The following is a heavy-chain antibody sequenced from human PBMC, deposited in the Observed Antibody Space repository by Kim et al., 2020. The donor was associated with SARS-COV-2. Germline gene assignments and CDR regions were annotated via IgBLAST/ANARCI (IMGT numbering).Heavy chain of an antibody. J-gene: IGHJ4*02. D-gene: IGHD5-18*01. V-gene: IGHV3-64D*09. CDR2: ICSNGGST. CDR3: VKEYYSYGYRFDY. Sequence: GGSLRLSCSASGFTFSSYAMHWVRQAPGKGLEYVSAICSNGGSTYYADSVKGRFTISRDNSKNTLYLQMSSLRAEDTAVYYYVKEYYSYGYRFDYWGQGTLVTVSS. CDR1: GFTFSSYA.